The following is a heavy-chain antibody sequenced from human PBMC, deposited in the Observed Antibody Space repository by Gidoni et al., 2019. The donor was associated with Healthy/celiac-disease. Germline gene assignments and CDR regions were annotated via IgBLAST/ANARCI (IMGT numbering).Heavy chain of an antibody. J-gene: IGHJ6*03. V-gene: IGHV1-2*02. CDR3: ARTPVVPAAALYYYYMDV. Sequence: TNYAQKFQSRVTMTRDTSISTAYMELSRLRSDDTAVYYCARTPVVPAAALYYYYMDVWGKGTTVTVSS. D-gene: IGHD2-2*01. CDR2: T.